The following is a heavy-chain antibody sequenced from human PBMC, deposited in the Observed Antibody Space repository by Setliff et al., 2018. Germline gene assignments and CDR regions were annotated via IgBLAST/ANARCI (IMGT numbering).Heavy chain of an antibody. CDR2: IRYDGSNK. CDR1: EFRFSIYG. J-gene: IGHJ4*02. V-gene: IGHV3-30*02. CDR3: AKDVGFVVVKHTFDY. D-gene: IGHD2-21*01. Sequence: GESLRLSCAASEFRFSIYGMHWVRQAPGKGLECVAFIRYDGSNKYYADSVKGRFTISRDNSKNTLYLQMNSLRPEDTAVYYCAKDVGFVVVKHTFDYWGQGTLVTVSS.